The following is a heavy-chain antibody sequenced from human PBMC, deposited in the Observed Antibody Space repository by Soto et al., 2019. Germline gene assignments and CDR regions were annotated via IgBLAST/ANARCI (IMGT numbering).Heavy chain of an antibody. V-gene: IGHV3-30*18. CDR3: AKRRDGYNFDY. CDR1: GFTFSSYG. CDR2: ISSDGRNK. Sequence: QVQLVESGGGVVQPGRYLRLSCAASGFTFSSYGMHWVRQAPGKGLEWVAVISSDGRNKYYADSVKGRFTISRDNSKNTLYLQMNSRRAEDTAVYYCAKRRDGYNFDYWVQGTLVTVSS. J-gene: IGHJ4*02. D-gene: IGHD5-12*01.